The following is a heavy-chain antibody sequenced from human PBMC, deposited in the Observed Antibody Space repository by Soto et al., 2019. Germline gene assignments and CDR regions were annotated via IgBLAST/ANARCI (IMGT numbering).Heavy chain of an antibody. V-gene: IGHV6-1*01. CDR1: GDSVSSYSAA. D-gene: IGHD3-10*01. CDR3: VRDRYSSSGWFDP. J-gene: IGHJ5*02. Sequence: SQTLSLTCAISGDSVSSYSAAWNWIRQSPSGGLEWLGRTYYRSRFFSDYAESVKSRIIINPDTSKNQFSLQLRSVTPEDTAVYYCVRDRYSSSGWFDPWGQGTPVTVSS. CDR2: TYYRSRFFS.